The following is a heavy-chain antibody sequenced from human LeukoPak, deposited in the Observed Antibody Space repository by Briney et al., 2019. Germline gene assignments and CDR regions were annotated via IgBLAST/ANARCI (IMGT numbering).Heavy chain of an antibody. Sequence: GASVKVSCKASGYTFTSYDINWVRQATGQGLEWMGWMNPNSGNTGYAQKFQGRVTMTRNTSISTAYMELSSLRSEDTAVYYCARGSSRRQYYYYGMDVWGQGTTVTVSS. D-gene: IGHD6-13*01. J-gene: IGHJ6*02. CDR2: MNPNSGNT. CDR3: ARGSSRRQYYYYGMDV. CDR1: GYTFTSYD. V-gene: IGHV1-8*01.